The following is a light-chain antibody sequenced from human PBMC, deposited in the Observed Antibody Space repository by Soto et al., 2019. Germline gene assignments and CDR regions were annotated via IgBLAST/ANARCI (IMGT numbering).Light chain of an antibody. Sequence: DIQMTQSPSTVSASVGERVTITCRASQNINSWLAWYQQKPGSAPKVLIYAASSLQSGVPSRFSGSGSGTDFTLTISSLQPEDFAIYYCQQANSFPLTFGGGTKVEIK. CDR3: QQANSFPLT. V-gene: IGKV1-12*01. CDR1: QNINSW. J-gene: IGKJ4*01. CDR2: AAS.